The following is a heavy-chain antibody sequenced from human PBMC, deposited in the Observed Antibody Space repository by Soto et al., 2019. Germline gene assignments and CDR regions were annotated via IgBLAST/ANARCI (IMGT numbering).Heavy chain of an antibody. CDR1: GGTFNSYT. Sequence: QVQLVQSGAEVKKPGSSVKISCKASGGTFNSYTIMWVRQAPGQGLEWMGRIIPMIGIPKYGQKFLDRVTSDVDTSVXTAYVELNSLRSHHTAVYYCARDDTNTWYGYLFDLWGQGTLVTVSS. D-gene: IGHD6-13*01. J-gene: IGHJ4*02. CDR2: IIPMIGIP. CDR3: ARDDTNTWYGYLFDL. V-gene: IGHV1-69*08.